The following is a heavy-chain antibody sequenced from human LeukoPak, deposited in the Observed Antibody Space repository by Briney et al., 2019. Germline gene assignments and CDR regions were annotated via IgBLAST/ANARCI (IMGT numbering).Heavy chain of an antibody. D-gene: IGHD3-22*01. J-gene: IGHJ3*02. CDR1: GFTFSGSA. V-gene: IGHV3-73*01. CDR2: IRSKANSYAT. Sequence: GGSLRLSCAASGFTFSGSAMHWVRQASGKGLEWVGRIRSKANSYATAYAASVKGRFTISRDDSKNTAYLQMNSLKTEDTAVYYCTRRGPYDSSGDDAFDIWGQGTMVTVSS. CDR3: TRRGPYDSSGDDAFDI.